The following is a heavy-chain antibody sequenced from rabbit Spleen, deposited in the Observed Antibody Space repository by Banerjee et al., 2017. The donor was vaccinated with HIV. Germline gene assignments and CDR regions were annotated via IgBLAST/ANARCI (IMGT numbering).Heavy chain of an antibody. D-gene: IGHD6-1*01. CDR1: GFTISISDW. CDR2: IDPIFGTT. CDR3: AREKSGDHGYDL. Sequence: QSLEESGGDLVKPGASLTLTCTASGFTISISDWIYWVRQAPGKGLEWIGYIDPIFGTTYYASWAKGRFTISKTSSTTVTLQMTSLTAADTATYFCAREKSGDHGYDLWGQGTLVTVS. V-gene: IGHV1S40*01. J-gene: IGHJ4*01.